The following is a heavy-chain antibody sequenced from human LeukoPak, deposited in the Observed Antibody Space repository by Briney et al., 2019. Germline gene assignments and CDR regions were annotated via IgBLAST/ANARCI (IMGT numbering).Heavy chain of an antibody. Sequence: AGGSLRLSCAASGFIFSSYGMHWVRRAPGKGLEWVAFIRYDGSNKYSADSVKGRFTISRDNSKNTLSLQMNSLRAEDTAVYYCAKKSSYGDYLFEYWGRGTLVTVSS. D-gene: IGHD4-17*01. J-gene: IGHJ4*02. CDR3: AKKSSYGDYLFEY. CDR2: IRYDGSNK. V-gene: IGHV3-30*02. CDR1: GFIFSSYG.